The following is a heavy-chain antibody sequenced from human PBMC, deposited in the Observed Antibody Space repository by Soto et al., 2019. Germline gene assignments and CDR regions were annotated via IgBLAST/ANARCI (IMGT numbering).Heavy chain of an antibody. CDR2: IAGSGGMT. CDR1: GFTFSSYA. Sequence: GGSLRLSCAASGFTFSSYAMTWVRLAPGRGLEWVATIAGSGGMTYYTNSVRGRFTISRDNSKNTVSLQMSSLRAEDTAMYFCAKVNFFDTPGTFDVWCQGXPVTVSS. CDR3: AKVNFFDTPGTFDV. J-gene: IGHJ3*01. V-gene: IGHV3-23*01. D-gene: IGHD2-15*01.